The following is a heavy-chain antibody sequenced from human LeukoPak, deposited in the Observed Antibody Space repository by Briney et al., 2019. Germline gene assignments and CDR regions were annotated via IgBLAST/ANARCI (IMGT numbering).Heavy chain of an antibody. CDR3: ARRRYNWNAIDY. CDR1: GFTFSDYY. D-gene: IGHD1-20*01. Sequence: GGSLRLSCEASGFTFSDYYMSWIRQAPGKGLEGVSYISSSGNIIYYADSVKGRFTISRDNAKNSLYLQMNSLRAEDTAVYYCARRRYNWNAIDYWGQGTLVTVSS. CDR2: ISSSGNII. J-gene: IGHJ4*02. V-gene: IGHV3-11*01.